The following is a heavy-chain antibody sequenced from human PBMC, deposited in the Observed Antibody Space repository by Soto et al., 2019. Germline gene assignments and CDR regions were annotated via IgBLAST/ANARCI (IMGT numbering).Heavy chain of an antibody. V-gene: IGHV3-48*04. J-gene: IGHJ4*02. CDR2: IKGDSSKK. CDR3: VRGRIDY. CDR1: GFTFSGYS. Sequence: PGGSLRLSCAASGFTFSGYSMNWVRQAPGKGLEWVANIKGDSSKKFYADSVKGRFTISRDNADNSLYLQMNSLRAEDTAVYYCVRGRIDYWGQGTLVTVSS.